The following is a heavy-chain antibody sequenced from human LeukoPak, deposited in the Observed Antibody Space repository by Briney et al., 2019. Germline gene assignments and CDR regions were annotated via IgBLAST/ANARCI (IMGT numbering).Heavy chain of an antibody. CDR2: IYSKTDGGTA. Sequence: GGSLRLSCAASGFTFNNAWMNWVRQAPGKELEWVGRIYSKTDGGTADYAAPVKGRFTISRDDSKNTLWLQMNSLKTEDTAVYYCTTGFFGVVNDAFDIWGQGTMVIVSS. D-gene: IGHD3-3*01. V-gene: IGHV3-15*01. CDR3: TTGFFGVVNDAFDI. CDR1: GFTFNNAW. J-gene: IGHJ3*02.